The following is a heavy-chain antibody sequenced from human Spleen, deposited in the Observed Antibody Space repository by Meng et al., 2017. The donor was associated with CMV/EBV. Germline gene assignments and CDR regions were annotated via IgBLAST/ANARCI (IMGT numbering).Heavy chain of an antibody. V-gene: IGHV3-21*01. CDR1: GFTFSIYS. D-gene: IGHD6-13*01. CDR2: ISSSSSYI. Sequence: GRSLRLSCATSGFTFSIYSMNWVRQAPGKGLEWVSSISSSSSYIYNADSLKGRFTISKDNAKNSLYLQMNSLKAEDTAVYYCARYSRSWYIDYYYYGMDVWGQGTTVTVSS. CDR3: ARYSRSWYIDYYYYGMDV. J-gene: IGHJ6*02.